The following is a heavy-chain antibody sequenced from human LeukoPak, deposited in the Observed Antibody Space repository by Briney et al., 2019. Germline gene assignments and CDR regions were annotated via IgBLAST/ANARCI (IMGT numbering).Heavy chain of an antibody. J-gene: IGHJ4*02. CDR1: GYSINTAYY. CDR3: ARTGSSWYSGYYFDY. CDR2: IYHSGST. D-gene: IGHD6-13*01. Sequence: SETLSLTCTVSGYSINTAYYWGWIRQPPGKGLEWIGSIYHSGSTYYNPSLKSRVTISVDTSKNQFSLKLSSVTAADTAVYYCARTGSSWYSGYYFDYWGQGTLVTVSS. V-gene: IGHV4-38-2*02.